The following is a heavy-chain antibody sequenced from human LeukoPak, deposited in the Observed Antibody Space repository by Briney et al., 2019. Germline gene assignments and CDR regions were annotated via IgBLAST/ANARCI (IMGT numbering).Heavy chain of an antibody. CDR1: GGSISSYY. J-gene: IGHJ6*03. CDR3: ARGRLGAVGMGNSSWYNYYYYMDV. CDR2: IYYSGST. V-gene: IGHV4-59*12. Sequence: SETLSLTCTVSGGSISSYYWSWIRQPPGKGLEWIGYIYYSGSTNYNPSLKSRVTISVDTSKNQFSLKLSSVTAADTAVYYCARGRLGAVGMGNSSWYNYYYYMDVWGKGTTVTVSS. D-gene: IGHD6-13*01.